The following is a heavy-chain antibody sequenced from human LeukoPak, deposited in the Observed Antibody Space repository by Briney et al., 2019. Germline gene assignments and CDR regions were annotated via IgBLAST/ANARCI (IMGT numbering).Heavy chain of an antibody. D-gene: IGHD6-13*01. CDR1: GYTFTGYY. J-gene: IGHJ3*02. Sequence: ASVKVSCKASGYTFTGYYMHWVRQAPGQGLEWMGVINPSGGSTSYAQKFQGRVTMTRDMSTSTVYMELSSLRSEDTAVYYCAGGQKYSSSWYRDDHDAFDIWGQGTMVTVSS. V-gene: IGHV1-46*01. CDR2: INPSGGST. CDR3: AGGQKYSSSWYRDDHDAFDI.